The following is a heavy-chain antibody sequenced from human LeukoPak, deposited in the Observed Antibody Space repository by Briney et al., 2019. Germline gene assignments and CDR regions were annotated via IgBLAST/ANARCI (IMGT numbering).Heavy chain of an antibody. Sequence: SETLSLTCTVSGGSISSGGYYWSWIRQHPGKGLEWIGYIYYSGSTYCNPSLKSRVTISVDTSKNQFSLKLSSVTAADTAVYYCARLGYDFWSGYPYYFDYWGQGTLVTVSS. D-gene: IGHD3-3*01. CDR1: GGSISSGGYY. J-gene: IGHJ4*02. CDR2: IYYSGST. V-gene: IGHV4-31*03. CDR3: ARLGYDFWSGYPYYFDY.